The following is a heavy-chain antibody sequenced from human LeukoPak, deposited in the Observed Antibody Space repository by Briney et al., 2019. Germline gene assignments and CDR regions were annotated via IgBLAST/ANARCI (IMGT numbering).Heavy chain of an antibody. J-gene: IGHJ4*02. CDR2: ISYGGDTI. CDR1: EFTFSDYY. D-gene: IGHD3-10*01. V-gene: IGHV3-11*04. CDR3: ARVRGGYYDY. Sequence: GGSLRLSCATSEFTFSDYYMSWIRQAPGKGLEWVSYISYGGDTIYYADSVKGRFTVSRDNAKNSLYLQMNSLRAEDTAVYYCARVRGGYYDYWGQGTLVTVSS.